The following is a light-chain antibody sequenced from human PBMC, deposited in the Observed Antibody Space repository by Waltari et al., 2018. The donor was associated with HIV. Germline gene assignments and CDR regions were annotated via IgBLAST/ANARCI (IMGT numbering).Light chain of an antibody. Sequence: QVVLTQPPSASASLGASVKLTCTLSSGHINYVIAWHQQQPKKGPRFLMKLNSDGRHSKGDGSPERFSGSSSGAERYLTISSLQSEDEGDYFCQTWGTGIQVFGGGTRLTVL. CDR1: SGHINYV. V-gene: IGLV4-69*01. CDR2: LNSDGRH. CDR3: QTWGTGIQV. J-gene: IGLJ2*01.